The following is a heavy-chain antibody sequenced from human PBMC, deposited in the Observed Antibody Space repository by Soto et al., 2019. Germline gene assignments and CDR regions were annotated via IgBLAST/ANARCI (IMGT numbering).Heavy chain of an antibody. CDR2: IYYSGST. D-gene: IGHD1-26*01. Sequence: PSETLSLTCTVSGVSVSSGNYYCSWIRQPPGKGLEWIGYIYYSGSTNCNPSLKSRVTISVDTSKNQFSLKLSSVTAADTAVYYCARRYGSAIDYWGQGTLVTVSS. CDR1: GVSVSSGNYY. CDR3: ARRYGSAIDY. V-gene: IGHV4-61*01. J-gene: IGHJ4*02.